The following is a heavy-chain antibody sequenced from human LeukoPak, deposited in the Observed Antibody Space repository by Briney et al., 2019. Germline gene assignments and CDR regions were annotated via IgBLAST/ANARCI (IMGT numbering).Heavy chain of an antibody. V-gene: IGHV5-51*01. J-gene: IGHJ3*02. Sequence: GESLKISCKGSGYSFTSYWIGWVRQMPGKGLEWMGIIYPGDSDTRYSPSFQGQVTISADKSISTAYLQWSSLKASDTAMYYCARAPFPSIAVAASGGDDAFDIWGQGTMVTVSS. D-gene: IGHD6-19*01. CDR1: GYSFTSYW. CDR2: IYPGDSDT. CDR3: ARAPFPSIAVAASGGDDAFDI.